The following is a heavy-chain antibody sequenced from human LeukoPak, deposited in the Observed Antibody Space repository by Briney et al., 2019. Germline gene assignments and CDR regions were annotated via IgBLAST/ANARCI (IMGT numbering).Heavy chain of an antibody. V-gene: IGHV4-59*12. CDR1: SGSISGYY. J-gene: IGHJ6*02. Sequence: SETLSLTCSVSSGSISGYYWSWIRQPPGKGLEWIGNIYYSGSTNYNPSLKSRVTISVDPPKSQFSLKLRSVTAADTAVYYCARVRSNYYYFGMDVWGQGTTVTVSS. CDR2: IYYSGST. CDR3: ARVRSNYYYFGMDV.